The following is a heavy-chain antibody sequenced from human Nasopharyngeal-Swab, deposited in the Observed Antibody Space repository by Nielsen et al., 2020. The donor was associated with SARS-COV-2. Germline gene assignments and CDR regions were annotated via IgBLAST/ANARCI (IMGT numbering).Heavy chain of an antibody. Sequence: GESLKIFCAASGFTFSSYAMSWVRQAPGKGLEWVSVIYSGGSSTYYADSVKGRFTISRDNSKNTLYLQMNSLRAEGTAVYYCAKDEQAIWGQGTLVTVSS. CDR2: IYSGGSST. V-gene: IGHV3-23*03. D-gene: IGHD1/OR15-1a*01. CDR3: AKDEQAI. J-gene: IGHJ4*02. CDR1: GFTFSSYA.